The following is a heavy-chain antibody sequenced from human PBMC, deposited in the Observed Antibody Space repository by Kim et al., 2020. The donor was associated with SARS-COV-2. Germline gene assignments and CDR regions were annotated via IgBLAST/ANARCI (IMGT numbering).Heavy chain of an antibody. CDR3: ARDFPKIVVVPGGYYYGMDV. CDR1: GYTFTSYG. CDR2: ISAYNGNT. Sequence: ASVKVSCKASGYTFTSYGISWVRQAPGQGLEWMGWISAYNGNTNYAQKLQGRVTMTTDTSTSTAYMELRSLRSDDTAVYYCARDFPKIVVVPGGYYYGMDVWGQGTTVTVSS. D-gene: IGHD2-2*01. J-gene: IGHJ6*02. V-gene: IGHV1-18*01.